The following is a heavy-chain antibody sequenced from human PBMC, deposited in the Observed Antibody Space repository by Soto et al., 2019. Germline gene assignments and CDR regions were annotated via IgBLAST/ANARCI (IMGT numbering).Heavy chain of an antibody. CDR2: ITNSGNF. D-gene: IGHD2-21*02. Sequence: SETMSLTCPVSGGSISSSRCHWTWIQQPPGKELEWIGYITNSGNFNYSPSLKSRVTTSIDTAKNQFSLRLSSVTAADTAVYFCARAVVTARGGFDPWGQGTLVTVSS. J-gene: IGHJ5*02. CDR3: ARAVVTARGGFDP. CDR1: GGSISSSRCH. V-gene: IGHV4-61*01.